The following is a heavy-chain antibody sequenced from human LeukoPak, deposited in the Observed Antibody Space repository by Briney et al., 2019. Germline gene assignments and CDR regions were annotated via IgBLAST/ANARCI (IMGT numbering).Heavy chain of an antibody. Sequence: GGSLRLSCAASGFTFSTYAMHWVRQAPGKGLGYVSAIDSNGDSTYYANSVKGRFTISRDNSKNTLYLQMGGLRAEDVAVYYCARVPGLVINWNLDHWGQGTLVTVSS. CDR1: GFTFSTYA. CDR2: IDSNGDST. CDR3: ARVPGLVINWNLDH. D-gene: IGHD1-1*01. J-gene: IGHJ4*02. V-gene: IGHV3-64*01.